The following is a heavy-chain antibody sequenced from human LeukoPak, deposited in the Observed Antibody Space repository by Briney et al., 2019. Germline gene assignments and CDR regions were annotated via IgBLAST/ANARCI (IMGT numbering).Heavy chain of an antibody. CDR2: IIPIFGTA. CDR1: GGTFSSYA. V-gene: IGHV1-69*13. D-gene: IGHD3-10*01. CDR3: AREGMVGFDY. J-gene: IGHJ4*02. Sequence: ASVKVSCKASGGTFSSYAISWVRQAPGQGLEWMGGIIPIFGTANYAQKFQGRVAITADESTSTAYMELSSLRSEDTAVYYCAREGMVGFDYWGQGTLVTVSS.